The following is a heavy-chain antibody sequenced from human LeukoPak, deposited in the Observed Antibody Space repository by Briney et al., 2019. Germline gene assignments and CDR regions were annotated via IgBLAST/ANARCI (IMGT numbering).Heavy chain of an antibody. CDR1: GFTFSSYT. D-gene: IGHD3-16*01. CDR3: AREELGSSLGFDP. V-gene: IGHV3-30-3*01. Sequence: GGCLRLSCAASGFTFSSYTIHWVRQPPGKGLEWVAVISFDGSNKYYADSVKGRFTISRDNSKNTLYLQMNSLRAEDTAVYYCAREELGSSLGFDPWGQGTLVTVSS. CDR2: ISFDGSNK. J-gene: IGHJ5*02.